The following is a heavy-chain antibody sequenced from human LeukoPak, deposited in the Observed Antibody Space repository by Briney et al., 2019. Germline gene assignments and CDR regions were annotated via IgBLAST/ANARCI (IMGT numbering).Heavy chain of an antibody. CDR2: ISSGSSTR. V-gene: IGHV3-48*01. J-gene: IGHJ4*02. D-gene: IGHD5-24*01. Sequence: GGSLRLSCEASGFSFSSSNMNWVRQAPGKGLEWVSYISSGSSTRYYADSVEGRFTISRDNSKNTLYLQMNSLRAEDTAVYYCARALLVRNGYNYSPNYFDYWGQGTLVTVSS. CDR3: ARALLVRNGYNYSPNYFDY. CDR1: GFSFSSSN.